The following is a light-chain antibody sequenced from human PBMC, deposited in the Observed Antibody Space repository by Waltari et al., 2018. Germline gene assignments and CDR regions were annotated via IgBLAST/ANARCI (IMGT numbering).Light chain of an antibody. Sequence: DIVMTQSPDSLAVSLSERATINCKSSQSVLYSSNNKNYLAWYQQKPGQPPKLLIYWASTRESGVPDRFSGSGSGTDFTLTISSLQAEDVAVYYCQQYYSTHTFGQGTKLEIK. CDR2: WAS. CDR1: QSVLYSSNNKNY. CDR3: QQYYSTHT. V-gene: IGKV4-1*01. J-gene: IGKJ2*01.